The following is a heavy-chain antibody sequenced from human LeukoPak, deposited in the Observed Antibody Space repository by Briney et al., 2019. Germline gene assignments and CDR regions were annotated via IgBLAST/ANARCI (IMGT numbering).Heavy chain of an antibody. V-gene: IGHV3-30*03. J-gene: IGHJ3*02. D-gene: IGHD3-22*01. CDR3: ASGDTTGYSGDAFNI. Sequence: GGSLRPSCAASGFTFSSYGMHWVRQAPGKGLEWVALISYDGSNKYYADSVKGRFTISRDNSKNTLYLQMNSLRAEDTAVYYCASGDTTGYSGDAFNIWGQGTMVTVSS. CDR2: ISYDGSNK. CDR1: GFTFSSYG.